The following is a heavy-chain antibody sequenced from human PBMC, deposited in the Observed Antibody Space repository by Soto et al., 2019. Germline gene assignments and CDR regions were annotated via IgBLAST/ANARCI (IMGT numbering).Heavy chain of an antibody. Sequence: QVPLVQSGAEVKKPESSVKVSCKASGGTFGSYAINWVRQAPGQGLEWMGGIIPMYDTIDYAQKFLGRVTITADESTSTAYMEVRSLRSEDTAVYFCARDRRDGYNPFDYWGQGTLVTVSS. J-gene: IGHJ4*02. CDR2: IIPMYDTI. V-gene: IGHV1-69*01. CDR1: GGTFGSYA. CDR3: ARDRRDGYNPFDY. D-gene: IGHD5-12*01.